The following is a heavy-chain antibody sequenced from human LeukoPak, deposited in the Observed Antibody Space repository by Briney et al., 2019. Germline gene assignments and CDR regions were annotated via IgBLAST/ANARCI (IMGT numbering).Heavy chain of an antibody. Sequence: PSETLSLTCAVYGGSFSGYYWSWVRQSPGKGLEWIGDINQNAGTDYNPSLKSRVTISIDSSKNRISLNVTAATAADTAMYYCARARTRLSWLDPWGQGTLVTVSS. V-gene: IGHV4-34*01. CDR2: INQNAGT. CDR3: ARARTRLSWLDP. J-gene: IGHJ5*02. CDR1: GGSFSGYY. D-gene: IGHD6-6*01.